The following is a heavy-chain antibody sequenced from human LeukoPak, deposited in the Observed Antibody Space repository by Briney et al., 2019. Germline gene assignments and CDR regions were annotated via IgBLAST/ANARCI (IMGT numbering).Heavy chain of an antibody. V-gene: IGHV1-24*01. D-gene: IGHD5-24*01. CDR1: GFTLTGLS. Sequence: ASVKVSCKVLGFTLTGLSIHWVRQAPGKGLEWLGGSDPENGETVYAHSFEGRVTLTEDTAAGTAYMDLSSLISEDTAVYFCTRVPSDGYNHRRGFPFDHWGQGTQLTVSS. CDR3: TRVPSDGYNHRRGFPFDH. CDR2: SDPENGET. J-gene: IGHJ4*02.